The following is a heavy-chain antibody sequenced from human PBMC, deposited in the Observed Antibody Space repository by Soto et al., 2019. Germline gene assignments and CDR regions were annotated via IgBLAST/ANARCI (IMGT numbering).Heavy chain of an antibody. J-gene: IGHJ4*02. Sequence: SETLSLTCAVYGGSFSGYYWSWFRQPPGKGLEWIGEINHSGSTNYNPSLKSRVTISVDTSKNQFSLKLSSVTAADTAVYYCARGYGRTFDYWGPGTLVTVSS. CDR2: INHSGST. V-gene: IGHV4-34*01. CDR1: GGSFSGYY. CDR3: ARGYGRTFDY. D-gene: IGHD3-10*01.